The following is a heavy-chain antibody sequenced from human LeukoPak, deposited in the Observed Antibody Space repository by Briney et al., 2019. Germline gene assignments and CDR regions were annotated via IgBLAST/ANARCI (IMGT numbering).Heavy chain of an antibody. D-gene: IGHD6-6*01. CDR2: IYYSGST. J-gene: IGHJ4*02. CDR3: ARESIAARRYFDY. CDR1: GGSIGSSSYY. Sequence: PSETLSLTCTVSGGSIGSSSYYWGWIRQPPGKGLEWIGSIYYSGSTYYNPSLKSRVTISVDTSKNQFSLKLSSVTAADTAVYYCARESIAARRYFDYWGQGTLVTVSS. V-gene: IGHV4-39*07.